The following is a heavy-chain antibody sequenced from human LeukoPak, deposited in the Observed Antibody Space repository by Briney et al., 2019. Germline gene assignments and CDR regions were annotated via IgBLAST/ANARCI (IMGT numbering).Heavy chain of an antibody. CDR2: ISWNSGAK. J-gene: IGHJ4*02. CDR3: AKVHIVGATRGYFDY. V-gene: IGHV3-9*01. CDR1: GFTFADYA. Sequence: PGGSLRLSCSASGFTFADYAMHWVRHAPGKGLEWLSGISWNSGAKIYADSVKGRFTISRDSAKNSLNLQMDSLRAEDTALYYCAKVHIVGATRGYFDYWGQGTLVTVSS. D-gene: IGHD1-26*01.